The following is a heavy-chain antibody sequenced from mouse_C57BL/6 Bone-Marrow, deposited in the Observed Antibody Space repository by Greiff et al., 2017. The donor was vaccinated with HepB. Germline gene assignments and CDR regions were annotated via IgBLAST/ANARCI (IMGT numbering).Heavy chain of an antibody. V-gene: IGHV1-81*01. J-gene: IGHJ2*01. CDR1: GYTFTSYG. D-gene: IGHD1-1*01. Sequence: QVQLKQSGAELARPGASVKLSCTASGYTFTSYGISWVKQRTGQGLEWIGEIYPRSGNTYYNEKFKGKDTLTADKSSSTAYMELRSLTSEDSAVYFCARPDGSSYGYWGQGTTLTVSS. CDR2: IYPRSGNT. CDR3: ARPDGSSYGY.